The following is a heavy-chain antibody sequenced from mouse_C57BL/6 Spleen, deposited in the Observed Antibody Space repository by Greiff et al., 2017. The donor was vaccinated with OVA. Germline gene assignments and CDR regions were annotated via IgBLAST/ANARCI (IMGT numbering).Heavy chain of an antibody. J-gene: IGHJ4*01. CDR2: IDPNSGGN. CDR3: ARWGLIYYGYDGAMDY. D-gene: IGHD2-2*01. Sequence: QVQLQQPGAELVKPGASVKLSCKASGYTFTSYWMHWVKQRPGRGLEWIGRIDPNSGGNKYNEKFKSKATLTVDKPSSTAYMQLSSLTSEDSAVYYGARWGLIYYGYDGAMDYWGQGTSVTVSS. V-gene: IGHV1-72*01. CDR1: GYTFTSYW.